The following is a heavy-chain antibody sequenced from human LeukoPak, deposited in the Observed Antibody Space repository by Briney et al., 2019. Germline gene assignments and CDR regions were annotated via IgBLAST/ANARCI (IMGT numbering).Heavy chain of an antibody. Sequence: SETLSLTCTVSGGSISSGSYYWSWIRQPAGKGLEWIGRIYASGSTNYNPSLKSRVTISVDTSKNQFSLKLSSVTAADTAVYYCARDGGIAVAGTSHWGQGTLVTVSS. CDR3: ARDGGIAVAGTSH. CDR2: IYASGST. D-gene: IGHD6-19*01. J-gene: IGHJ4*02. CDR1: GGSISSGSYY. V-gene: IGHV4-61*02.